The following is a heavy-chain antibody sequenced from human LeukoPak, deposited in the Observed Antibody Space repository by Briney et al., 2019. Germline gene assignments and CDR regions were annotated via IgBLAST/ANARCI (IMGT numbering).Heavy chain of an antibody. J-gene: IGHJ4*02. CDR2: ISSSGNTI. Sequence: PGGSLRLSCAASGFTFSNYNMNWVRQAPGKGLEWVSYISSSGNTIFYADSVKGRFTISRDNAKNSLYLQMNSLRAEDTAVYYCARELPPYTYFYVSSGYYGGYWGQGTLVTVSS. CDR1: GFTFSNYN. CDR3: ARELPPYTYFYVSSGYYGGY. V-gene: IGHV3-48*04. D-gene: IGHD3-22*01.